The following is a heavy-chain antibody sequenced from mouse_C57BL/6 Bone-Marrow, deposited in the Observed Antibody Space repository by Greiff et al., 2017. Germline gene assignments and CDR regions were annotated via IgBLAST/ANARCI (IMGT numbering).Heavy chain of an antibody. D-gene: IGHD2-5*01. J-gene: IGHJ2*01. CDR2: IDPETGGT. V-gene: IGHV1-15*01. CDR3: TRGRGVTTRYFDY. Sequence: QVQLEESGAELVRPGASVTLSCKASGYTFTDYEMHWVKQTPVHGLEWIGAIDPETGGTAYNQKFKGKAILTADKSSSTAYMELRSLTSEDSAVYYCTRGRGVTTRYFDYWGQGTTLTVSS. CDR1: GYTFTDYE.